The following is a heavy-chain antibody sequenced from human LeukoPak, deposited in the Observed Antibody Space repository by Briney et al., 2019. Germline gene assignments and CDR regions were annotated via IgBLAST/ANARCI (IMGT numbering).Heavy chain of an antibody. D-gene: IGHD6-13*01. CDR1: GFTFSNYN. J-gene: IGHJ6*02. Sequence: GGSLRLSCAASGFTFSNYNMNWVRQAPGKGLEWVSSISSSSSYVYYADSVKGRFTISRDNAKNSLYLQMNSLRAEDTAVYYCARDKWDSSSWSYYYYGMDVWGQGTTVTVSS. CDR3: ARDKWDSSSWSYYYYGMDV. CDR2: ISSSSSYV. V-gene: IGHV3-21*01.